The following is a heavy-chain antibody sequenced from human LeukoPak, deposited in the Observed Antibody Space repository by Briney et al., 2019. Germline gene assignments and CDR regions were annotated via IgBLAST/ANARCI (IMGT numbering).Heavy chain of an antibody. Sequence: PGRSLRLSCAASGFTFSSYAMHWVRQALGKGLEWVAVISYDGSNKYYADSVKGRFTISRDNSKNTLYLQMNSLRAEDTAVYYCARGLGYCSGGSCYSHFAFDYWGQGTLVTVSS. V-gene: IGHV3-30-3*01. J-gene: IGHJ4*02. CDR3: ARGLGYCSGGSCYSHFAFDY. D-gene: IGHD2-15*01. CDR2: ISYDGSNK. CDR1: GFTFSSYA.